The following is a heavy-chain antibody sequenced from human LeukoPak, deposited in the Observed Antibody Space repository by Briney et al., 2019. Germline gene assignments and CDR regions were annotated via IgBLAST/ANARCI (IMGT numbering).Heavy chain of an antibody. Sequence: GASVKVSCKASGYTFTSYYMHWVRQAPGQGLEWMGIINPSGGSTSYAQKFQGRVTMTRDMSTSTVYMELSSLRSEDTAVYYCARDKPKDYDFWSGVHYYYYMDVWGKGTTVTVSS. CDR1: GYTFTSYY. CDR2: INPSGGST. D-gene: IGHD3-3*01. V-gene: IGHV1-46*01. J-gene: IGHJ6*03. CDR3: ARDKPKDYDFWSGVHYYYYMDV.